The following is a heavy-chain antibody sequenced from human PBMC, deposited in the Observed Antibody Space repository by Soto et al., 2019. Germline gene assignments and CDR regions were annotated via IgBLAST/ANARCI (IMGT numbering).Heavy chain of an antibody. D-gene: IGHD5-18*01. CDR3: VRAVRNTAMVYPWFDH. CDR2: IYESGYT. V-gene: IGHV4-31*03. Sequence: PSETLSLTCTVSGASVSTGAYYWGWVRQRPGRGLEWIGYIYESGYTYYNTSLKSRLTISLDRSNNQFSLGLTSVTAADTAVYYCVRAVRNTAMVYPWFDHWGQGTLVTVSS. CDR1: GASVSTGAYY. J-gene: IGHJ5*02.